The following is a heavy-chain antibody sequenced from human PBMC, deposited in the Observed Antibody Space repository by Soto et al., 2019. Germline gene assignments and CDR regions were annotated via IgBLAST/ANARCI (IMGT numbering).Heavy chain of an antibody. D-gene: IGHD6-19*01. V-gene: IGHV3-74*01. CDR2: IKTDGYAA. J-gene: IGHJ4*02. CDR3: VRESGVAADC. CDR1: GFTFDSHW. Sequence: ESGGVLVQPGGSLRLSCVASGFTFDSHWMHWVRQAPGEGLVWVSRIKTDGYAAAYADSVKGRFTISKDNTKHTVYLQMNSLRAEATAVYFCVRESGVAADCWGQGTLVTVSS.